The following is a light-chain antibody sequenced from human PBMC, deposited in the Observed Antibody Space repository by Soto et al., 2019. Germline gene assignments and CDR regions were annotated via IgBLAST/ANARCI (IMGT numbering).Light chain of an antibody. J-gene: IGKJ1*01. V-gene: IGKV1-17*01. CDR2: AAS. CDR1: QDIRND. Sequence: DIQMTQSPSSLSASGGDRVTITCRASQDIRNDLGWYQQKPGKAPKRLIYAASSLESGVPSRFGGSGSGTEFTLTISRMQAEDFATYYCQQYNSYWTFGQGTKVDIK. CDR3: QQYNSYWT.